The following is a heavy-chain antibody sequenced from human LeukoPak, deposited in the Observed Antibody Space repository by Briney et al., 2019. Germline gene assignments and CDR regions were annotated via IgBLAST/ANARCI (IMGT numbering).Heavy chain of an antibody. CDR1: GFTFSSYA. D-gene: IGHD5-12*01. CDR2: ISGSGAST. V-gene: IGHV3-23*01. J-gene: IGHJ4*02. CDR3: ARDNGIVAPSIPLDY. Sequence: GGSLRLSCAAYGFTFSSYAMSWVRQAPGKGLEWVSAISGSGASTFYADSVKGRFTISRDNSKNALYLQMNSLRAEDTAVYYCARDNGIVAPSIPLDYGGQGTLVTVSS.